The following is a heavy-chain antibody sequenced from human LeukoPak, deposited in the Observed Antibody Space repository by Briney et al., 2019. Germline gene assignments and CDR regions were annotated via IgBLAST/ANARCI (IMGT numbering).Heavy chain of an antibody. J-gene: IGHJ4*02. CDR3: ARGSPRYFDY. CDR1: GDSVSSNSAT. V-gene: IGHV6-1*01. CDR2: TYYRSKWYN. Sequence: SQTLSLTCAISGDSVSSNSATWNWIRQSPSRGLEWLGRTYYRSKWYNDSAVSVKSRIIINADTSKKQFSLQLSSVTPEDTAVYYCARGSPRYFDYWGQGTLATVSS.